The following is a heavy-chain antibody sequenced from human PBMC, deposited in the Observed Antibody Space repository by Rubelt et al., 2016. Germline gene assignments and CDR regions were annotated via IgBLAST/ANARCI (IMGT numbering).Heavy chain of an antibody. CDR1: GYTFTSYG. J-gene: IGHJ2*01. D-gene: IGHD6-6*01. CDR3: ARDRIRIAARQGWYFDL. CDR2: ISAYNGNT. Sequence: QVQLVQSGAEVKKPGASVKVSCKASGYTFTSYGISWVRQAPGQGLEWMGWISAYNGNTNYAQKRQGRGTMTTDTSTSTAYMELRSLRSDDAAVYDCARDRIRIAARQGWYFDLWGRGTLVTVSS. V-gene: IGHV1-18*01.